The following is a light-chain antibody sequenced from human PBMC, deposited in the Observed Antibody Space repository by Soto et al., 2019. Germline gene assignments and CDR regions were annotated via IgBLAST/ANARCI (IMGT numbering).Light chain of an antibody. J-gene: IGLJ2*01. CDR2: DVS. V-gene: IGLV2-14*01. CDR3: SSYTNTNTL. Sequence: QSVLTQPASVSGSLGQSITISCTGTSSDVGGYAHVSWYQQHPGKAPKLIIFDVSNRPSGISTRFSGSESGNTASLTISGLQAEDEADYYCSSYTNTNTLFGGGTQLTVL. CDR1: SSDVGGYAH.